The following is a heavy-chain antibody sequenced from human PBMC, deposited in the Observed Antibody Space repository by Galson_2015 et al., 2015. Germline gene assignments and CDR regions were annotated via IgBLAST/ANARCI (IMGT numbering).Heavy chain of an antibody. J-gene: IGHJ4*02. V-gene: IGHV3-21*01. CDR3: ARDLGEKYQRAFDY. CDR2: ISSSSSYI. CDR1: GFTFSSYS. D-gene: IGHD2-2*01. Sequence: SLRLSCAASGFTFSSYSMNWVRQAPGKGLEWVSSISSSSSYIYYADSVKGRFTISRDNAKNSLYLQMNSLRAEDTAVYYCARDLGEKYQRAFDYWGQGTLVTVSS.